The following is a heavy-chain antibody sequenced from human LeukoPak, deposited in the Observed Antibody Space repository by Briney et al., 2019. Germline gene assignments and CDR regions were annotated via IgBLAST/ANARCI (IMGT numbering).Heavy chain of an antibody. CDR1: GYSISSGYY. J-gene: IGHJ6*02. CDR2: INHSGST. V-gene: IGHV4-38-2*02. Sequence: SETLSLTCTVSGYSISSGYYWGWIRQPPGKGLEWIGEINHSGSTNYNPSLKSRVTISVDTSKNQFSLKLSSVTAADTAVYYCARLGIDYYYGMDVWGQGTTVTVSS. CDR3: ARLGIDYYYGMDV.